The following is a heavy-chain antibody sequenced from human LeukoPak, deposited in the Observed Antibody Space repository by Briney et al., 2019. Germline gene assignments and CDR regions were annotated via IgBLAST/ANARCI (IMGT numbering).Heavy chain of an antibody. D-gene: IGHD3-10*01. Sequence: SETLSLTCAVYGGSFSGYYWSWIRQPPGKGLEWIGEINHSGSTNYNPSLKSRVTISVDTSKNQFPLKLSSVTAADTAVYYCARPFDYGSGSYSPFDYWGQGTLVTVSS. CDR1: GGSFSGYY. CDR2: INHSGST. V-gene: IGHV4-34*01. CDR3: ARPFDYGSGSYSPFDY. J-gene: IGHJ4*02.